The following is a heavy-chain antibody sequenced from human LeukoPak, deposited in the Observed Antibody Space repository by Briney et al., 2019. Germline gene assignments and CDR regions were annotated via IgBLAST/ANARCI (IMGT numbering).Heavy chain of an antibody. J-gene: IGHJ6*02. Sequence: ASVKVSCKASGYTFTSYAMHWVRQAPGQRLEWMGWINAGNGNTKYSQKFQGRVTITRDTSASTAYMELSSLRSEDTAVYYCAREHYSNYVPYYYYGMDVWGQGTTVTVSS. CDR1: GYTFTSYA. V-gene: IGHV1-3*01. CDR2: INAGNGNT. D-gene: IGHD4-11*01. CDR3: AREHYSNYVPYYYYGMDV.